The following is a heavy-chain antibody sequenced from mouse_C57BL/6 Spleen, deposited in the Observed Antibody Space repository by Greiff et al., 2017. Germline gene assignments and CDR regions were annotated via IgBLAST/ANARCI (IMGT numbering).Heavy chain of an antibody. CDR2: IYPRSGNT. CDR1: GYTFTSYG. D-gene: IGHD1-1*01. J-gene: IGHJ4*01. CDR3: ARSYFSGRECAMAY. Sequence: VQLQQSGAELARPGASVKLSCKASGYTFTSYGISWVKQRTGQGLEWIGEIYPRSGNTYYNEKFKGKGTLTADKSSSTAYMELRSLTSDASAVYFCARSYFSGRECAMAYWGQGPSVTVSS. V-gene: IGHV1-81*01.